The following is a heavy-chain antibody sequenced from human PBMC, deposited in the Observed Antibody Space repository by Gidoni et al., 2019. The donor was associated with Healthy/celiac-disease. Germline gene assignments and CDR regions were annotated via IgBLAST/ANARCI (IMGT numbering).Heavy chain of an antibody. Sequence: EVQLVESGGGLVQPGRSLRLSCAASGFTFDDYAMHWVRQAPGKGRGWVSCIIWNSCRIGYADSGKGRFTIARDNAKNSLYLQMNSLRAEDTALYYCANARRGAVVVVAANPVRFDYYGMDVWGQGTTVTVSS. CDR2: IIWNSCRI. CDR1: GFTFDDYA. J-gene: IGHJ6*02. V-gene: IGHV3-9*01. CDR3: ANARRGAVVVVAANPVRFDYYGMDV. D-gene: IGHD2-15*01.